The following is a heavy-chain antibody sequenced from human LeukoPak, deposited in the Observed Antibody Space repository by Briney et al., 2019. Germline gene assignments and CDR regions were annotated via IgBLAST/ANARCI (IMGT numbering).Heavy chain of an antibody. V-gene: IGHV1-8*01. CDR3: AKSPGSLLWFGELLYYFDY. Sequence: ASVKVSCKASGYTFTSYDINWVRQATGQGLEWMGWMNPNSGNTGYAQKFQGRVTMTRNTSISTAYMELNSLRAEDTAVYYCAKSPGSLLWFGELLYYFDYWGQGTLVTVSS. CDR1: GYTFTSYD. J-gene: IGHJ4*02. D-gene: IGHD3-10*01. CDR2: MNPNSGNT.